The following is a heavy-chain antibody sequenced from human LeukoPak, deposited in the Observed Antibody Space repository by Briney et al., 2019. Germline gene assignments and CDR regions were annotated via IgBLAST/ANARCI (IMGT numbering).Heavy chain of an antibody. CDR3: VRAGWTVTTVDY. Sequence: GGSLRLSCAASGFTFSSYSMNWVRQAPGKGLEWVSSISSSSSYIYYADSVKGRFTISRDNAKNSLYLQMNSLRAEDTAVYYCVRAGWTVTTVDYWGQGTLVTVSS. J-gene: IGHJ4*02. V-gene: IGHV3-21*01. CDR2: ISSSSSYI. D-gene: IGHD4-17*01. CDR1: GFTFSSYS.